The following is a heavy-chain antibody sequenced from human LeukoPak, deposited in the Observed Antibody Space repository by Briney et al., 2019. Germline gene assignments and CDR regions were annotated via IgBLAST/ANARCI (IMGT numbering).Heavy chain of an antibody. CDR3: AGGASDFDI. J-gene: IGHJ3*02. V-gene: IGHV3-21*01. Sequence: GGSLRLSCAASGFTLSIYSMNWVRQAPGEGLEWVSSISSSGGYIYYADSVKGRFTISRDNAKNSLYLQMNSLRDEDTAVYYCAGGASDFDIWGQGTMVTVSS. CDR2: ISSSGGYI. D-gene: IGHD1-26*01. CDR1: GFTLSIYS.